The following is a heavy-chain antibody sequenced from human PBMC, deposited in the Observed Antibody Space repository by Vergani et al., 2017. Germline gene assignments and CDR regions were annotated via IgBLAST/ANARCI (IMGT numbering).Heavy chain of an antibody. V-gene: IGHV3-33*01. J-gene: IGHJ1*01. CDR1: GFTFSSFG. Sequence: QVQLVESGGGMVQPGRSLRLSCAASGFTFSSFGMHWVRQAPGTGLEWVAVIWYDGSNKYYVDSVKGRFTISRDNSKNTLYLQMNSLRAEDTAVYYCATKSCGTPGCQIGYFREWGQGTLVTVSS. CDR2: IWYDGSNK. D-gene: IGHD1-1*01. CDR3: ATKSCGTPGCQIGYFRE.